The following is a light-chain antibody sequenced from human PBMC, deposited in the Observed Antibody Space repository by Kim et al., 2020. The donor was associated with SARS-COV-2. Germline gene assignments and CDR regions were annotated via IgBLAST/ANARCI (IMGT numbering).Light chain of an antibody. J-gene: IGLJ2*01. CDR1: SSDVGGYNY. V-gene: IGLV2-14*03. CDR3: SSYTSSSTHVV. Sequence: QSALTQPASVSGSPGQSITISCTGTSSDVGGYNYVSWYKQHPGKAPKLMIYDVSNRPSGVSNRFSGSKSGNTASLTISGLQAEDEADYYCSSYTSSSTHVVFGGGTQLTVL. CDR2: DVS.